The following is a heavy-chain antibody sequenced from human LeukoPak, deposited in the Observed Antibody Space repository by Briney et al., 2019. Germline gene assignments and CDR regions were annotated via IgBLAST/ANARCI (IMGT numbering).Heavy chain of an antibody. CDR3: ARGAVRGVMDLDY. CDR2: IYYSGSA. Sequence: SETLSLTCTVSGGSISSGGYYWTWIRQHPGKGLEWIGYIYYSGSAYYNPSLKSRLTMSVDTSKNQFTLKLSSVAAADTGVYYCARGAVRGVMDLDYWGQGTLVSVSS. J-gene: IGHJ4*02. D-gene: IGHD3-10*01. V-gene: IGHV4-31*03. CDR1: GGSISSGGYY.